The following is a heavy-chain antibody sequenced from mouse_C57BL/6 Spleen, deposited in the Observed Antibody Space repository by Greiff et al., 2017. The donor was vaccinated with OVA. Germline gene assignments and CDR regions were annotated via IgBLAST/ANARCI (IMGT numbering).Heavy chain of an antibody. CDR3: ARRASTMVNYAMDY. Sequence: QVQLQQPGAELVMPGASVKLSCKASGYTFTSYWMHWVKQRPGQGLEWIGALDPSASYTNYNQKFKGKSTLTVDKSSSTAYMQLSSLKSEDSAVYYCARRASTMVNYAMDYWGQGTSVTVSS. D-gene: IGHD2-2*01. CDR2: LDPSASYT. CDR1: GYTFTSYW. J-gene: IGHJ4*01. V-gene: IGHV1-69*01.